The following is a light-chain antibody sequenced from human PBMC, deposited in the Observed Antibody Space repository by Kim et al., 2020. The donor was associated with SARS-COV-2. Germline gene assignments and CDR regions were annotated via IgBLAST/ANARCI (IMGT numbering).Light chain of an antibody. CDR3: QQSYTAPPLT. J-gene: IGKJ4*01. V-gene: IGKV1-39*01. CDR1: QSISTY. Sequence: SLGDRVNITCRASQSISTYLNWYQQQPAKAPNLLIYAASSLQSGVPSRFSGSGSGTDFTLTITSLQAEDFATYYCQQSYTAPPLTFGGGTKVDIK. CDR2: AAS.